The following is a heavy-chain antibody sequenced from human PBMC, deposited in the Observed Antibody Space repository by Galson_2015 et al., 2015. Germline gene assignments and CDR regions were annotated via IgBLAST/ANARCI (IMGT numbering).Heavy chain of an antibody. CDR3: AIRAGSGSGRYFFDY. Sequence: SLRLSCAASGFTFSSYAMSWVRQAPGRGLEWVSAISASGAGTYYADSVKGRFTISRDNSKNTLYVHMNSLRAEDTAIYYCAIRAGSGSGRYFFDYWGQGTLVTVSS. CDR1: GFTFSSYA. CDR2: ISASGAGT. D-gene: IGHD6-19*01. J-gene: IGHJ4*02. V-gene: IGHV3-23*01.